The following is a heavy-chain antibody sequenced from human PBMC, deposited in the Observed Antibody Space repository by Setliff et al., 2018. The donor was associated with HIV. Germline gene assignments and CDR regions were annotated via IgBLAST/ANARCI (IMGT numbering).Heavy chain of an antibody. V-gene: IGHV1-2*02. Sequence: ASVKVSCKASGYTFTDYYIHWVRQAPGQGLQWMGWVNPNSGGTNSAQEFQGRVTMTRDTSISTATMELTWLTPDDTAVYYCARDQGFSSVWPTAGGGLAFDIWGQGTMVTVSS. J-gene: IGHJ3*02. CDR2: VNPNSGGT. D-gene: IGHD6-19*01. CDR1: GYTFTDYY. CDR3: ARDQGFSSVWPTAGGGLAFDI.